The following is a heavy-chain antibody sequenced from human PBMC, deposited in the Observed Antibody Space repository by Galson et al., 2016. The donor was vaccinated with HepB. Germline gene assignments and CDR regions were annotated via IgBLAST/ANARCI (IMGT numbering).Heavy chain of an antibody. V-gene: IGHV3-23*01. CDR1: GFVFNNSP. J-gene: IGHJ3*02. D-gene: IGHD6-19*01. Sequence: SLRLSCAASGFVFNNSPMTWVRQAPGKGLEWVSTIGSGGFQHYADSVKGRFTVSRDNSRNTLYLQMASMTADDTALYFCAREGYSSGHCGAFDIWGRGTVVAVSS. CDR3: AREGYSSGHCGAFDI. CDR2: IGSGGFQ.